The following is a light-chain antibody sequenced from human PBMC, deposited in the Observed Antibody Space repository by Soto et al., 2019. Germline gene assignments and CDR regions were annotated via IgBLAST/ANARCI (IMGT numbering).Light chain of an antibody. CDR1: QSVSSSY. V-gene: IGKV3-20*01. CDR2: GAS. Sequence: EIVLTQSPGTLSLSPGERAMFSCRASQSVSSSYIAWYQQKPGQAPRLLIYGASSRATGIPDRFSGSGSGTDFTLTISRLEPEDFAVYYCQQFGSSPSMYTFGQGTNLEIK. CDR3: QQFGSSPSMYT. J-gene: IGKJ2*01.